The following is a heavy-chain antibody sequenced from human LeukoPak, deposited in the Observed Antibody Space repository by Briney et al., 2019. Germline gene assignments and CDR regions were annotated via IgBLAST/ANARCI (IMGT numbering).Heavy chain of an antibody. CDR3: ARGPLAQLVRRNWFDP. D-gene: IGHD6-6*01. CDR2: INHSGTT. J-gene: IGHJ5*02. CDR1: GGSFSGYY. Sequence: SETLSLTCAVYGGSFSGYYWSWIRQPPGKGLEWIGEINHSGTTNYNPSLKSRVTISVDTSKNQFSLKLSSVTAADTAVYYCARGPLAQLVRRNWFDPWGQGTLVPVSS. V-gene: IGHV4-34*01.